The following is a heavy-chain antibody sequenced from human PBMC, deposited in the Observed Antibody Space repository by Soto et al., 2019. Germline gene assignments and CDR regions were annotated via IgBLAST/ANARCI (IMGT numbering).Heavy chain of an antibody. Sequence: ASVKVSCKASGYTFTSYGISWVRQAPGQGLEWMGWVSAYNGNTNYAQKLQGRVTMTTDTSTSTAYMELRSLRSDDTAVYYCARDGQWLVRYAFDTWGQGTMVTVSS. J-gene: IGHJ3*02. CDR3: ARDGQWLVRYAFDT. CDR2: VSAYNGNT. V-gene: IGHV1-18*01. D-gene: IGHD6-19*01. CDR1: GYTFTSYG.